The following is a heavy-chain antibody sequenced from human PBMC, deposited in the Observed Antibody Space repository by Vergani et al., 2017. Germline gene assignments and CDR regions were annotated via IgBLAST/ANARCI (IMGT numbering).Heavy chain of an antibody. Sequence: QVQLQESGPGLVKPSETLSLTCAVSGYSISSGYYWGWIRQPPGKGLEWIGSIYHSGSTYYNPSLKSRVTISVDTSKNQFSLKLSSVTAADTAVYYCAGYYGVGGNIDYWGQGTLVTVSS. D-gene: IGHD4-23*01. CDR3: AGYYGVGGNIDY. V-gene: IGHV4-38-2*01. CDR2: IYHSGST. J-gene: IGHJ4*02. CDR1: GYSISSGYY.